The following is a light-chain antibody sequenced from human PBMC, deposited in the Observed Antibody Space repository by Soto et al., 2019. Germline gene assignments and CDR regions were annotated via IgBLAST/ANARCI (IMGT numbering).Light chain of an antibody. V-gene: IGLV2-8*01. CDR1: SSDVGGYNY. CDR3: SSYAGSNNLV. Sequence: QSVLTQPPSVSGSPGQSVTISCTGTSSDVGGYNYVSWYQQHPGKAPKLMIYEVSKRPSGVTDRFSGSKSGNTASLTVSGLRAEDEADYYCSSYAGSNNLVFGGGTKVTVL. CDR2: EVS. J-gene: IGLJ2*01.